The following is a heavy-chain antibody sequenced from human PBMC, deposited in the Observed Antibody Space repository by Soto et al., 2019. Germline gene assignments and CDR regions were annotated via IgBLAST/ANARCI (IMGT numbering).Heavy chain of an antibody. CDR1: GFTFGDSY. Sequence: AGGSLRLSCAGSGFTFGDSYMSWIRQAPWKGLGWLSYMSPGSRYPAYADSVKGRFTVSRDNAKRSLFLQMTSLTAEDTAVYYCARIVVVVAATPYNWFDPWGQGTLVTVSS. D-gene: IGHD2-15*01. CDR3: ARIVVVVAATPYNWFDP. J-gene: IGHJ5*02. CDR2: MSPGSRYP. V-gene: IGHV3-11*06.